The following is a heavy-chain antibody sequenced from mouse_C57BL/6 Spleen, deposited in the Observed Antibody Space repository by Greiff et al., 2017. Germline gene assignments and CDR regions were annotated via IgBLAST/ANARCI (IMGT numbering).Heavy chain of an antibody. CDR2: IYPGDGDT. Sequence: SGPELVKPGASVKISCKASGYAFSSSWMNWVKQRPGKGLEWIGRIYPGDGDTNYNGKFKGKATLTADKSSSTAYMQLSSLTSEDSAVYFCARHGWYFDVWGTGTTVTVSS. CDR3: ARHGWYFDV. CDR1: GYAFSSSW. V-gene: IGHV1-82*01. J-gene: IGHJ1*03.